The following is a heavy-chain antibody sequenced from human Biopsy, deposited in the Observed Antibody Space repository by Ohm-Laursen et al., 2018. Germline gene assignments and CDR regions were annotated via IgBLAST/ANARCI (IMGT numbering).Heavy chain of an antibody. V-gene: IGHV3-21*01. D-gene: IGHD2-8*01. CDR2: ISASGNHI. CDR3: ARDGEAKYCKHGVCPSDF. Sequence: GSLRLSCPASGVTLSGYSMNWVRQAPGKGLEWVSSISASGNHIYYTDSVKGRFTVSRDNGKNSVYLQMNSLRVEDTAVYYCARDGEAKYCKHGVCPSDFWGQGTLVTVSS. CDR1: GVTLSGYS. J-gene: IGHJ4*02.